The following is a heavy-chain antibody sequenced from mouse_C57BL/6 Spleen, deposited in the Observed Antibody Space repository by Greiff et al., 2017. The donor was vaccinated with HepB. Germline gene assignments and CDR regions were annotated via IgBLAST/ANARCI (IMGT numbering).Heavy chain of an antibody. J-gene: IGHJ2*01. CDR3: TILSVITTEYYFDY. CDR2: IRNKANNHAT. D-gene: IGHD1-1*01. Sequence: EVKLMESGGGLVQPGGSMKLSCAASGFTFSDAWMDWVRQSPEKGLEWVAEIRNKANNHATYYAESVKGRFTISRDDSKSSVYLQMNSLRAEDTGIYYCTILSVITTEYYFDYWGQGTTLTVSS. V-gene: IGHV6-6*01. CDR1: GFTFSDAW.